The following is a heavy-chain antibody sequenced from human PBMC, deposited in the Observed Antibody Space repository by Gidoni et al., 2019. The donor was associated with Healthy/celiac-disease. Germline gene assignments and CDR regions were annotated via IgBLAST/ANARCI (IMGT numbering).Heavy chain of an antibody. D-gene: IGHD4-17*01. V-gene: IGHV3-23*01. CDR2: ISGSGGST. CDR1: GFTFSSYA. J-gene: IGHJ4*02. Sequence: EVQLLESGGGLVQPGGSLRLSCAASGFTFSSYAMSWVRQAPGTGLEWVSAISGSGGSTYYADSVKGRFTISRDNSKNTLYLQMNSLRAEDTAVYYCAKDRSRIVQTLTVTLFDYWGQGTLVTVSS. CDR3: AKDRSRIVQTLTVTLFDY.